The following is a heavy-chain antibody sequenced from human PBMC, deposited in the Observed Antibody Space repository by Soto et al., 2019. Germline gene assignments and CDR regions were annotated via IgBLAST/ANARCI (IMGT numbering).Heavy chain of an antibody. CDR2: IKQDGSEK. CDR3: ARDQPPAYSSGWYDRNAPFDY. CDR1: GFTFSSYW. J-gene: IGHJ4*02. Sequence: EVQLVESGGGLVQPGGSLRLSCAASGFTFSSYWMSWVRQAPGKGLEWVANIKQDGSEKYYVDSVKGRFTISRDNAKNSLYLQMNSLRVEDTAVYYCARDQPPAYSSGWYDRNAPFDYWGQGTLVTVSS. V-gene: IGHV3-7*03. D-gene: IGHD6-19*01.